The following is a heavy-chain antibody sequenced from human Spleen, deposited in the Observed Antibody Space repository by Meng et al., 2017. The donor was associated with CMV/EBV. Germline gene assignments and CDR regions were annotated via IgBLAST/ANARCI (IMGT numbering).Heavy chain of an antibody. CDR2: ISGDGIST. D-gene: IGHD2-2*02. Sequence: RLSCAASGFAFSTSWMHWVRQAPGKGLVWVSHISGDGISTTYADSVKGRFTISRDNAKNTLYLQMNSLRAEDTAVYYCARVYTRFDPWGQGTLVTVSS. CDR1: GFAFSTSW. V-gene: IGHV3-74*01. CDR3: ARVYTRFDP. J-gene: IGHJ5*02.